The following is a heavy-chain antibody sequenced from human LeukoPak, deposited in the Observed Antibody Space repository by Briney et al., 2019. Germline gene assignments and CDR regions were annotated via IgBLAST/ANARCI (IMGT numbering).Heavy chain of an antibody. CDR1: GLPFSNYA. CDR3: AKGSAVAGPGKYYLDY. CDR2: ITGSGGNT. J-gene: IGHJ4*02. V-gene: IGHV3-23*01. D-gene: IGHD6-19*01. Sequence: PGGSLRLSYAASGLPFSNYAMSWVRQAPGKGLDWVSVITGSGGNTYYADSVKGRFTISRDNSKNTLYLQMNSLRAEDTAVYYCAKGSAVAGPGKYYLDYWGQGTLVTVSS.